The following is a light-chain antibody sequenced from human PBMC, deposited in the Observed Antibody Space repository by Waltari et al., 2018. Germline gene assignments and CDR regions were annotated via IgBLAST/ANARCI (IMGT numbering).Light chain of an antibody. CDR3: QQYYSTPLT. J-gene: IGKJ4*01. Sequence: DIQMTQSPSSLSASVGDRVTITCRASQSITNYLNWYQQKPGKAPKLLIYAASSLQSGVPSRFSGSRSGTDFTLTISSLQAEDVAVYYCQQYYSTPLTFGGGTKVEIK. V-gene: IGKV1-39*01. CDR1: QSITNY. CDR2: AAS.